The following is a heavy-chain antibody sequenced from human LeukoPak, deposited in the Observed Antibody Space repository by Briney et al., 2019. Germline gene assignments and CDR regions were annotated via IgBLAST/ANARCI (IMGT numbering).Heavy chain of an antibody. CDR3: ARAVAGYLDY. CDR2: ISGSGGST. D-gene: IGHD6-19*01. V-gene: IGHV3-23*01. J-gene: IGHJ4*02. Sequence: GGSLRLSCAASGFTFSSYAMSWVRQAPGKGLEWVSAISGSGGSTYYADSVKGRFTISRDNARNSLYLQMNSLRAEDTAVYYCARAVAGYLDYWGQGTLVTVSS. CDR1: GFTFSSYA.